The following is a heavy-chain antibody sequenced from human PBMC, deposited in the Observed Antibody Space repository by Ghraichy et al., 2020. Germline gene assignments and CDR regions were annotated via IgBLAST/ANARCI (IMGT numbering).Heavy chain of an antibody. J-gene: IGHJ4*02. Sequence: SETLSLTCTVSGGSISSYYWSWIRQPPGKGLEWIGYIYYSGSTNYNPSLKSRVTISVDTSKNQFSLKLSSMTAADTAVDYCARHATSGWYSSFDYWGQGTPVTVSS. V-gene: IGHV4-59*08. D-gene: IGHD6-19*01. CDR1: GGSISSYY. CDR3: ARHATSGWYSSFDY. CDR2: IYYSGST.